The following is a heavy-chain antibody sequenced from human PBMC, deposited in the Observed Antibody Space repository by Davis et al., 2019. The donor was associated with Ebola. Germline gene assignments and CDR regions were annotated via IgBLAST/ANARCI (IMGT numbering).Heavy chain of an antibody. CDR1: GFNFNTLG. V-gene: IGHV3-30*18. J-gene: IGHJ3*01. CDR3: AKPQRSGNYGGAFNL. Sequence: GFNFNTLGMHWVRQAPGKGLEWVALITHDGGHQYYADSSKGRFTISRDNSKNTLFLQMDSLRADDTAVYYCAKPQRSGNYGGAFNLWGQGTLVTVS. D-gene: IGHD4-23*01. CDR2: ITHDGGHQ.